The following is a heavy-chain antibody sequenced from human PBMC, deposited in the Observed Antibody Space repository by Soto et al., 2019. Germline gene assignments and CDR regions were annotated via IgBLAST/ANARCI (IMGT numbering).Heavy chain of an antibody. CDR1: GYTLTSYG. CDR2: INPYNGNT. Sequence: GASVKVSCKASGYTLTSYGISWVRQAPGQGLEWMGWINPYNGNTNYAQKLQGRVTVTTDTSTSTAYMELRSLRSDDTAVYYCARGGDGSSWYIDWFDPWGQGTLVTVSS. V-gene: IGHV1-18*01. D-gene: IGHD6-13*01. J-gene: IGHJ5*02. CDR3: ARGGDGSSWYIDWFDP.